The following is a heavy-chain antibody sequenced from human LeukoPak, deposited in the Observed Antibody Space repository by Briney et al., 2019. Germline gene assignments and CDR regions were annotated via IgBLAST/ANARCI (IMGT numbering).Heavy chain of an antibody. D-gene: IGHD2-2*01. CDR3: ASFLVVPAAILFDY. Sequence: ASVKVSCKASGGTFSSYAISWVRQAPGQGLEWMGGIIPIFGTANYAQKFQGRVTITADESTSTAYMELSSLRSEDTAVYYCASFLVVPAAILFDYWGQGTLVTVSS. J-gene: IGHJ4*02. CDR2: IIPIFGTA. V-gene: IGHV1-69*01. CDR1: GGTFSSYA.